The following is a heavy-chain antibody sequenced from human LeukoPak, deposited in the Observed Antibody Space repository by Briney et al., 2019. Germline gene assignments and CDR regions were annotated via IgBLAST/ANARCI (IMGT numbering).Heavy chain of an antibody. CDR3: ERDPSDYEWQRGWYRDF. CDR2: INTRADET. J-gene: IGHJ4*01. CDR1: GFSFSNYG. D-gene: IGHD6-19*01. V-gene: IGHV3-23*01. Sequence: PGGSLTLSCAASGFSFSNYGMSWFRQAPGKGLEWVSTINTRADETHYADSVRGRFTIFRDNSKSTLALHMSNLRVEDTAVYYCERDPSDYEWQRGWYRDFWGRGSQVTVPS.